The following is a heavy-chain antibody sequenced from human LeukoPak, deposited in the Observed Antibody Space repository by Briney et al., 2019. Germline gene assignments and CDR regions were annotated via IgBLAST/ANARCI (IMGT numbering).Heavy chain of an antibody. CDR3: AILLEKWELHAFDI. D-gene: IGHD1-26*01. V-gene: IGHV1-2*02. CDR1: GYTFTGYY. Sequence: ASVKVSRKASGYTFTGYYMHWVRQAPGQGLEWMGWINPNSGGTNYAQKFQGRVTMTRDTSISTAYMELSRLRSDDTAVYYCAILLEKWELHAFDIWGQGTMVTVSS. CDR2: INPNSGGT. J-gene: IGHJ3*02.